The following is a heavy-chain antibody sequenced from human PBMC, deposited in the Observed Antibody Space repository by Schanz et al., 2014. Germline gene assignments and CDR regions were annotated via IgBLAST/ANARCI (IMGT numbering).Heavy chain of an antibody. V-gene: IGHV3-48*01. J-gene: IGHJ2*01. D-gene: IGHD1-26*01. CDR2: IRSSSTPI. Sequence: EVQLLESGGGLVQPGGSLKLSCAASGLIFSSYAMSWVRQAPGKGLEWVSYIRSSSTPIYYADSVKGRFTISRDNSKNTLFLQLNSLRADDTAVYYCARNRGSGGQNWYFDLWGRGTLVTVSS. CDR1: GLIFSSYA. CDR3: ARNRGSGGQNWYFDL.